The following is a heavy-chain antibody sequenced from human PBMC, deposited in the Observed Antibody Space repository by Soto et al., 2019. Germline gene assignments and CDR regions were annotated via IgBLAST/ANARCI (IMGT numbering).Heavy chain of an antibody. J-gene: IGHJ3*02. CDR3: ARDLWSQLDDAADAFDI. Sequence: GGSLRLSCAASGFTFSSYAMHWVRQAPGKGLEWVAVISYDGSNKYYVDSVKGRFTISRDNSKNTLYLQMNSLRAEDTAVYYCARDLWSQLDDAADAFDIWGQGTMVTVSS. V-gene: IGHV3-30*04. CDR1: GFTFSSYA. D-gene: IGHD3-10*01. CDR2: ISYDGSNK.